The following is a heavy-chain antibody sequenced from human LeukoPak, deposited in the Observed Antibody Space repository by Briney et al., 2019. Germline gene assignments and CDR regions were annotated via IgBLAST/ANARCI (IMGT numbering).Heavy chain of an antibody. J-gene: IGHJ2*01. CDR2: IYYSGST. V-gene: IGHV4-31*03. Sequence: SETLSLTCTVSGSSISSGGYYWSWIRQHPGKGLEWIGYIYYSGSTYYNPSLKSRVTISVDTSKNQFSLKLSSVTAADTAVYYCARVFDCSSTSCYAGPYWYFDLWGRGTLVTVSS. D-gene: IGHD2-2*01. CDR1: GSSISSGGYY. CDR3: ARVFDCSSTSCYAGPYWYFDL.